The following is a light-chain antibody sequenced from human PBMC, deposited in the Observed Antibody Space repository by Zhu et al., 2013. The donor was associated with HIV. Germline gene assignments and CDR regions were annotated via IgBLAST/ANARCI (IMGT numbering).Light chain of an antibody. CDR2: WSS. CDR3: QQTKSYPFN. V-gene: IGKV1-9*01. Sequence: DIQMTQSPSLLSASVEDTVKITCRASQGINTHLAWYQQKPRRTPNRLLDVWWSSTLHSGVPLRFVGSGSGTEFALTIYGLQAEDSATYYCQQTKSYPFNFGPGTKVEVK. CDR1: QGINTH. J-gene: IGKJ3*01.